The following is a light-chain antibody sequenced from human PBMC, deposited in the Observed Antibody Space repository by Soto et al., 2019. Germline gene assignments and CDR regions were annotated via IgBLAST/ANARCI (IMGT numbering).Light chain of an antibody. CDR2: EVN. V-gene: IGLV2-14*01. CDR3: NSYSRTSTRV. Sequence: QSALTQPASVSGSPGQSITISCTGTSSDVGEYNYVSWYQQHPGKAPKLIIYEVNNRPSGVSNRFSGSKSGNTASLTISGLQAEDEADYYCNSYSRTSTRVFGNGTKLT. CDR1: SSDVGEYNY. J-gene: IGLJ1*01.